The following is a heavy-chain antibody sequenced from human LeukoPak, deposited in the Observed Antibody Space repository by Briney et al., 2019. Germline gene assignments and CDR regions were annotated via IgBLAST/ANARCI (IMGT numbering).Heavy chain of an antibody. CDR1: GGSISSYY. CDR3: ARASSSWYSAWFDP. D-gene: IGHD6-13*01. J-gene: IGHJ5*02. Sequence: SETLSLTCTVSGGSISSYYWSWIRQPPGKGLEWIGYIYYSGSTNYNPSLKSRVTISVDTSKNQFSLKLSSVTAADTAVYYCARASSSWYSAWFDPWSQGTLVTVSS. V-gene: IGHV4-59*01. CDR2: IYYSGST.